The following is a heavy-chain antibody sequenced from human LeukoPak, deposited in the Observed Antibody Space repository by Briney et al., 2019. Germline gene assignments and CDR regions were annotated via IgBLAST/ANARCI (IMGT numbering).Heavy chain of an antibody. Sequence: LSGGSLRLSCAASGFTFSSYWMSWVRQAPGKGLEWVANIKQDGSEKYYVDSVKGRFTISRDNAKNSLYLQMNSLRAEDTAVYYCARATNSWVRGVIMWDYYYYYGMDVWGQGTTATVSS. D-gene: IGHD3-10*01. CDR1: GFTFSSYW. V-gene: IGHV3-7*03. CDR2: IKQDGSEK. J-gene: IGHJ6*02. CDR3: ARATNSWVRGVIMWDYYYYYGMDV.